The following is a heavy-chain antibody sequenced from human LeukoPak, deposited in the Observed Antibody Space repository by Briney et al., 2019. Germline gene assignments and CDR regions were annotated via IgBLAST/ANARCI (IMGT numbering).Heavy chain of an antibody. J-gene: IGHJ4*02. CDR3: ARTDGYNPPIDY. D-gene: IGHD5-24*01. CDR2: INPNSGGT. CDR1: GYTFTGYY. Sequence: ASVKVSCKASGYTFTGYYMHWVRQAPGQGLEWMGWINPNSGGTNYAQKFQGRVTMTRDTSISTAYMELSSLRSDDTAVYYCARTDGYNPPIDYWGQGTLVTVSS. V-gene: IGHV1-2*02.